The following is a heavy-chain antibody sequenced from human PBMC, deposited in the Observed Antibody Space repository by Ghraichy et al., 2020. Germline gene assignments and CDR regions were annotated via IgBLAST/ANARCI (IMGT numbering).Heavy chain of an antibody. Sequence: GGSLRLSCAASGFTFSSYAMSWVRQAPGKGLEWVSAISGSGGSTYYADSVKGRFTISRDNSKNTLYLQMNSLRAEDTAVYYCAKDYDILTGYYPLRYYYYGMDVWGQGTTVTVS. CDR2: ISGSGGST. D-gene: IGHD3-9*01. J-gene: IGHJ6*02. V-gene: IGHV3-23*01. CDR1: GFTFSSYA. CDR3: AKDYDILTGYYPLRYYYYGMDV.